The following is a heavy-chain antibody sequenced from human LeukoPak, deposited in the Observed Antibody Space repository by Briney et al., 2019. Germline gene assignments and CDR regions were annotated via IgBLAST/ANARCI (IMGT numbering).Heavy chain of an antibody. CDR3: ARHEIIAARPGYFDL. V-gene: IGHV4-39*01. CDR2: IYYSGST. CDR1: GGSISSSSYY. Sequence: SETLSLTCTVSGGSISSSSYYWGWIRQPPGKGLEWIGSIYYSGSTYYNPSLKSRVTISVDTSKNQFSLKLSSVTAADTAVYYCARHEIIAARPGYFDLWGRGTLVTASS. D-gene: IGHD6-6*01. J-gene: IGHJ2*01.